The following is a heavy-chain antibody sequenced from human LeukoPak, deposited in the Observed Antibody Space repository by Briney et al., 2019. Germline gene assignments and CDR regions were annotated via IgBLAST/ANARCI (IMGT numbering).Heavy chain of an antibody. CDR2: INPNSGGT. CDR3: ARSVNIVVVPAASYNWFDP. V-gene: IGHV1-2*02. CDR1: GYTFTGYY. Sequence: APVKVSCKASGYTFTGYYMHWVRQAPGQGLEWMGWINPNSGGTNYAQKFQGRVTMTRDTSISTAYMELSRLRSDDTAVYYCARSVNIVVVPAASYNWFDPWGQGTLVTVSS. D-gene: IGHD2-2*01. J-gene: IGHJ5*02.